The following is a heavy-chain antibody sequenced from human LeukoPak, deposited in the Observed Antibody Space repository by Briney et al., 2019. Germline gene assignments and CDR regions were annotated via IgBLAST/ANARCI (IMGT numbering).Heavy chain of an antibody. D-gene: IGHD3-22*01. CDR3: AKGSTLSLTYYYDSSAHFDFDY. J-gene: IGHJ4*02. CDR1: GFTFGDYA. V-gene: IGHV3-9*01. CDR2: ISWNSGSI. Sequence: GGSLRLSCAASGFTFGDYAMHWVRQAPGKGLEWVSGISWNSGSIGYADSVKGRFTISRDNAKNSLYLQMNSLRAEDTALYYCAKGSTLSLTYYYDSSAHFDFDYWGQGTLVTVSS.